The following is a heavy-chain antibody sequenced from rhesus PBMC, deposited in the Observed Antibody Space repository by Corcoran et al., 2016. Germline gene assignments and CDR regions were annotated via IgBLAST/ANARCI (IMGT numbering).Heavy chain of an antibody. J-gene: IGHJ5-1*01. CDR3: TNILGYCSGGVCYAGTDRFDV. V-gene: IGHV3-13*01. Sequence: EVQLVESGGGLVQPGGALRLSCAASGFTFSHYYMHWVRQAQGKGPEGVGLIRNKANSYTTEYAAAVKGRFNISRDDSKNTLYLQMSSLKTEDTAVYYCTNILGYCSGGVCYAGTDRFDVWGPGVLVTVSS. CDR1: GFTFSHYY. CDR2: IRNKANSYTT. D-gene: IGHD2-8*01.